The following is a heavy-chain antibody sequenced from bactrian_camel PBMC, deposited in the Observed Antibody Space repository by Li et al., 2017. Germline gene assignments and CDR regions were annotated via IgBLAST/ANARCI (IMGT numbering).Heavy chain of an antibody. Sequence: VQLVESGRGSVQAGGSLRLSCVGSGYPFARACMGWFRQAPGKERELVATTFSSGGIPYYADSVKGRFTISRDNAKKAVDLQMNSLKPEDTALYFCAADCPSTRASLKVVVTALDFGRWGRGTQVTVS. D-gene: IGHD2*01. CDR1: GYPFARAC. CDR2: TFSSGGIP. J-gene: IGHJ6*01. CDR3: AADCPSTRASLKVVVTALDFGR. V-gene: IGHV3S55*01.